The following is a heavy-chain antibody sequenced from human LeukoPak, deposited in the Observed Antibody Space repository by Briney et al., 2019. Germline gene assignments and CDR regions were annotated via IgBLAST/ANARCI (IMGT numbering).Heavy chain of an antibody. J-gene: IGHJ4*02. D-gene: IGHD6-13*01. CDR2: IYHSGST. Sequence: SETLSLTCTVSGGSISSGGYYWSWIRQPPGKGLEWIGYIYHSGSTYYNPSLKSRVTISVDRSKNQFSLKLSSVTAADTAVYYCARVAKGGSSTDYWGQGTLVTVSS. CDR3: ARVAKGGSSTDY. CDR1: GGSISSGGYY. V-gene: IGHV4-30-2*01.